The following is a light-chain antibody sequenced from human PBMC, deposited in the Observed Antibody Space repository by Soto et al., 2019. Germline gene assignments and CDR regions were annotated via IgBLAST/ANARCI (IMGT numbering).Light chain of an antibody. CDR1: QSVSSN. J-gene: IGKJ4*01. V-gene: IGKV3-15*01. CDR3: QQYNNWPPLT. Sequence: EIVMPQSPATLSVSPGERATLSCRASQSVSSNLAWYQQKPGQPPRLLIYGASTRATGIPARFSGSGSGTEFTLTISSLQSEDFAVYYCQQYNNWPPLTFGGGTKVEIK. CDR2: GAS.